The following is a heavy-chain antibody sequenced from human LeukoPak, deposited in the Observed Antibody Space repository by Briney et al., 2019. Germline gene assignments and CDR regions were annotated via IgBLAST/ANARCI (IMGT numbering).Heavy chain of an antibody. CDR2: ISSSSSYI. J-gene: IGHJ6*03. V-gene: IGHV3-21*01. CDR3: ARDRPGPNYYYYYMDV. CDR1: GFTFSSYS. Sequence: GGSLRLSCEASGFTFSSYSMNWVRQAPGKGLEWVSSISSSSSYIYYADSVKGRFTISRDNAKSSLYLQMNSLRAEDTAVYYCARDRPGPNYYYYYMDVWGKGTTVTISS.